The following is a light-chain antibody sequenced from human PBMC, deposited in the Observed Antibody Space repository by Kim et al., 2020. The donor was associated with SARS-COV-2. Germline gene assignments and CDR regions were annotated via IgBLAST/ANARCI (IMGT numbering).Light chain of an antibody. J-gene: IGLJ1*01. Sequence: GHAVTSPGAGTSCVLGTYNYDFWHQQPPGNAPNLIIYDDTHRHSGVCYRSSGSKSGTAASLSISGLEAEDEAYYYCSSYTSSSPHVFGTGTKLTVL. CDR1: SCVLGTYNY. CDR3: SSYTSSSPHV. CDR2: DDT. V-gene: IGLV2-14*03.